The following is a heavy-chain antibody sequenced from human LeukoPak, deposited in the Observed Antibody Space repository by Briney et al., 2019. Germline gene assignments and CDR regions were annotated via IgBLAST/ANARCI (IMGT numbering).Heavy chain of an antibody. D-gene: IGHD2-2*01. V-gene: IGHV3-23*01. CDR1: GFTFSDYA. Sequence: GGSLRLSCVASGFTFSDYAMSWVRQAPGKGLEWVSVISGGADTTYYRDSVKGRFTISRDNSKNTLYLQMNSLRAEDTAIYYCAKDKFVCISTTCAQGFDYWGQGTLVTVSS. CDR2: ISGGADTT. J-gene: IGHJ4*02. CDR3: AKDKFVCISTTCAQGFDY.